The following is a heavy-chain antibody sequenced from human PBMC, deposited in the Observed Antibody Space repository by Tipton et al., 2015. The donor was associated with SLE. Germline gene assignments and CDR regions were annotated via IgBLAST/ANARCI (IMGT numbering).Heavy chain of an antibody. CDR2: INHSGST. Sequence: TLSLTCAVYSGSFSGYYWSWIRQPPGKGLEWIGEINHSGSTNYNPSLKSRVTISVDTSKNQFSLKLSSVTAADTAVYYCARALRPGLLWFGSSFDYWGQGNLVTVSS. J-gene: IGHJ4*02. CDR1: SGSFSGYY. CDR3: ARALRPGLLWFGSSFDY. D-gene: IGHD3-10*01. V-gene: IGHV4-34*01.